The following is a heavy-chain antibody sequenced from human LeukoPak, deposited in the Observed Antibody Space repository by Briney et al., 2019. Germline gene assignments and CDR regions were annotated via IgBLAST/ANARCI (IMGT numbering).Heavy chain of an antibody. CDR2: ISSSSSYI. CDR3: ARGDGRGSYKDYYFDY. J-gene: IGHJ4*02. V-gene: IGHV3-21*01. D-gene: IGHD1-26*01. CDR1: GFTFSIYT. Sequence: GGSLRLSCAASGFTFSIYTINWVRQAPGKGLEWASSISSSSSYIYYADSVKGRLTISRDNAKNSLYLQMNSLRAEDTAVYYCARGDGRGSYKDYYFDYWGQGTLVTVSS.